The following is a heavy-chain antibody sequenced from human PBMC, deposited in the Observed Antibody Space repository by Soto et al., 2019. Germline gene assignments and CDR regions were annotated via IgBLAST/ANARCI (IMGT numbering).Heavy chain of an antibody. V-gene: IGHV4-31*03. CDR1: GRSVSSGGYY. CDR2: IYHIGSP. D-gene: IGHD6-19*01. J-gene: IGHJ5*02. CDR3: VRDRALDSSGHWFDT. Sequence: PSETLSLTCTVSGRSVSSGGYYWTWIRQHPGRGLEWIGYIYHIGSPYYNPSLESRVTISLDTSKNQFSLYLTSVTAADTAIYYCVRDRALDSSGHWFDTWGQGTLVTVSS.